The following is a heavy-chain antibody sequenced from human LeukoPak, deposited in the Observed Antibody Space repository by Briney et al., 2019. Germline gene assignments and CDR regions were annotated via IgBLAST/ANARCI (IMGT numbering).Heavy chain of an antibody. J-gene: IGHJ5*02. CDR3: ARDRVVRGYCSSTSCYYLPWWFDP. V-gene: IGHV3-30-3*01. Sequence: PGGSLRLSCAASGFTFSSYAMHWVRQAPGKGLEWVAVISYDGSNKYYADSVKGRFTISRDNSKNTLYLQMNSLRAEDTAVYYCARDRVVRGYCSSTSCYYLPWWFDPWGQGTLVTVSS. CDR2: ISYDGSNK. CDR1: GFTFSSYA. D-gene: IGHD2-2*01.